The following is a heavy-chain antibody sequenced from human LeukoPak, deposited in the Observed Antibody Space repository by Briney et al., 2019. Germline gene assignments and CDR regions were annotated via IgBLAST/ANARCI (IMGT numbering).Heavy chain of an antibody. CDR1: GYTFTAYY. CDR2: INPNSGGT. Sequence: ASVKVSCKASGYTFTAYYMHWVRQAPGQGLEWMGWINPNSGGTNYAQKFQGRVTMTRDTSISTAYMELSSLRSEDTAVYYCARIGCSSTSCYDYYYYGMDVWGQGTTVTVSS. V-gene: IGHV1-2*02. J-gene: IGHJ6*02. CDR3: ARIGCSSTSCYDYYYYGMDV. D-gene: IGHD2-2*01.